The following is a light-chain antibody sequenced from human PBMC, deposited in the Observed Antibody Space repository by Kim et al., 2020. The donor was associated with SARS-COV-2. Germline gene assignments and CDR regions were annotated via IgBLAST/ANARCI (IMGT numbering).Light chain of an antibody. J-gene: IGLJ1*01. Sequence: VSLSYTEFSANVGAGYEVHWYQHLPSTAPTLLFCGNINRPSGVPDRFSGSKAGTSASLAITGLQTEDEADYYCQSYDKSLSGYVLGTGTKVTV. CDR1: SANVGAGYE. CDR2: GNI. V-gene: IGLV1-40*01. CDR3: QSYDKSLSGYV.